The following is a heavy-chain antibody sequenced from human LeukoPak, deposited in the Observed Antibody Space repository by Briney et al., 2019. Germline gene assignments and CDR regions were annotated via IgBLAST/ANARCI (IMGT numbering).Heavy chain of an antibody. V-gene: IGHV4-61*02. CDR3: ARHDESYWFDP. CDR2: IYTSGST. Sequence: SQTLSLTCTVSGGSISSGSYYWSWIRQPAGKGLEWIGRIYTSGSTNYNPSLKSRVTISVDTSKNQFSLKLSSVTAADTAVYYCARHDESYWFDPWGQGTLVTVSS. CDR1: GGSISSGSYY. J-gene: IGHJ5*02.